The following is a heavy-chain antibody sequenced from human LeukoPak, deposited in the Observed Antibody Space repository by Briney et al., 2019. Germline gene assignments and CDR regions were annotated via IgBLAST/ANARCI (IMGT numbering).Heavy chain of an antibody. D-gene: IGHD4-11*01. CDR1: VFTLSIYG. Sequence: GGSLRLSCAVSVFTLSIYGIRCVRGAPGRGLECVAFIRYDGSKKYYADSVTGRITISRDKSRHTPYHQTIYLRAEDTAVYYCAKDLRRMTTVTYGPWGQGTLVAVSS. CDR3: AKDLRRMTTVTYGP. V-gene: IGHV3-30*02. J-gene: IGHJ5*02. CDR2: IRYDGSKK.